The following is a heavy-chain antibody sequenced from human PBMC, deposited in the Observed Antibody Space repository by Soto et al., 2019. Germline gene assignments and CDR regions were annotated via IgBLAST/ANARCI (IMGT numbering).Heavy chain of an antibody. CDR1: GFTFSSYG. CDR3: AKDYFLRGVTDDY. Sequence: QVQLVESGGGVVQPGRSLRLSCAASGFTFSSYGMHWVRQAPGKGLEWVAVISYDGSNKYYADSVKGRFTISRDNSKNTLYLQMNSLRAEDTAVYYCAKDYFLRGVTDDYWGQGTLVTVSS. V-gene: IGHV3-30*18. J-gene: IGHJ4*02. CDR2: ISYDGSNK. D-gene: IGHD2-21*02.